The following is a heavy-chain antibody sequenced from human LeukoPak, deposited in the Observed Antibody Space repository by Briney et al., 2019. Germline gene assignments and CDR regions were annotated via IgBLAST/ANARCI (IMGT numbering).Heavy chain of an antibody. CDR2: IYYSGST. Sequence: SETLSLTCTVSGDSISSYYWSWIRQPPGKGLEWIGYIYYSGSTNYNPSLKSRVTISVDTSKNQFSLKLSSVTAADTAVYYCARDGEMATITGHDAFDIWGQGTMVTVSS. J-gene: IGHJ3*02. D-gene: IGHD5-24*01. V-gene: IGHV4-59*01. CDR1: GDSISSYY. CDR3: ARDGEMATITGHDAFDI.